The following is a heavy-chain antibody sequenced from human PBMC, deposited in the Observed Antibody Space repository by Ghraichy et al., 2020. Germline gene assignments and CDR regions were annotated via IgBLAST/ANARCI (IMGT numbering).Heavy chain of an antibody. J-gene: IGHJ6*02. CDR3: ARDGQQLAPYAMDV. D-gene: IGHD6-13*01. Sequence: GGSLRLSCAVSGFTFRSHAMHWVRQAPGKGLEWVAQIWYDGSNKYYADSVRGRFTISRDNSNNTLFLQMSNLGGGDTATYYCARDGQQLAPYAMDVWGQGTTVIVSS. CDR1: GFTFRSHA. V-gene: IGHV3-33*01. CDR2: IWYDGSNK.